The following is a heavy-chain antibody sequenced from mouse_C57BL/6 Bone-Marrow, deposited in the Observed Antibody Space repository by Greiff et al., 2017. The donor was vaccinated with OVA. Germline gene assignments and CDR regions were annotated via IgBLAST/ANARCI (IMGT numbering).Heavy chain of an antibody. J-gene: IGHJ2*01. Sequence: QVHLQQSGAELVRPGTSVKLSCKASGYTFTNYWMHWVKQRPGQGLEWIGVIAPSDSYINYNHKFKGRATLTVDTSSSTAYMHLSSLTSADAAVYYCAHSGSRRYLHYGGRGTALTVSS. CDR3: AHSGSRRYLHY. D-gene: IGHD1-1*01. V-gene: IGHV1-59*01. CDR1: GYTFTNYW. CDR2: IAPSDSYI.